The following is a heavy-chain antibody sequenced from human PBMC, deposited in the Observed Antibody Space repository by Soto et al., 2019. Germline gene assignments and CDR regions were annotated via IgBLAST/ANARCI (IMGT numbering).Heavy chain of an antibody. J-gene: IGHJ3*02. CDR3: ARVVITMVRGVIIPDAFDI. CDR2: IKQDGSEK. Sequence: PGGSLRLSCAASGFTFSSNWMNWVRQAPGKGLEWVANIKQDGSEKYYVDSVKGRFTISRDNAKNSLFLQMNSLRVEDTAVYYCARVVITMVRGVIIPDAFDIWGQGTMVTVSS. V-gene: IGHV3-7*01. D-gene: IGHD3-10*01. CDR1: GFTFSSNW.